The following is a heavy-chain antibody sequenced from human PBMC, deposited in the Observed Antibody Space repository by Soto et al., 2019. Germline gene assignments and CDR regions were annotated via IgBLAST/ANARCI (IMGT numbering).Heavy chain of an antibody. CDR1: GDSISNVDYF. J-gene: IGHJ5*01. Sequence: SETLSLTCSFSGDSISNVDYFWGWILQRPWKGLEWIGYIDYKGSTHYNSSLKSRVTISQDTSSNQFSLTMNSVSASDTAVYYCARDWGPYWFDSWGQGILVTVSS. CDR3: ARDWGPYWFDS. D-gene: IGHD7-27*01. CDR2: IDYKGST. V-gene: IGHV4-30-4*08.